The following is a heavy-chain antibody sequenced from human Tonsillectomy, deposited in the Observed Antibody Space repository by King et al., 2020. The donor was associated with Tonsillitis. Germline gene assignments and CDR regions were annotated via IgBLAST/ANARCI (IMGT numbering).Heavy chain of an antibody. J-gene: IGHJ4*02. V-gene: IGHV3-23*04. CDR1: GFTFSSYA. CDR3: AKEVAGAYYFDY. CDR2: VSGSGDST. Sequence: VQLVESGGGLVQPGGSLRLSCAASGFTFSSYAMSWVRQAPGKGLEWVSAVSGSGDSTFYADSVKGRITISRDNSKNTLFLQMNSLRAEDTAVYYCAKEVAGAYYFDYWGQGDLVTVSS. D-gene: IGHD2-15*01.